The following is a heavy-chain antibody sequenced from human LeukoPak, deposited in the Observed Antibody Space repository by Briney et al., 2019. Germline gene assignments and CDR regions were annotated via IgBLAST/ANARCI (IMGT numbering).Heavy chain of an antibody. CDR2: INPNSGGT. J-gene: IGHJ5*02. Sequence: ASVKVSCKASGYTFTGYYMHWVRQAPGPGLEWMGWINPNSGGTNYAPKFQGRVTMTRDTPISTAYMDLSRLRSDDTAVYYCARDPVDGDYERWFDPWGQGTLVTVSS. CDR3: ARDPVDGDYERWFDP. CDR1: GYTFTGYY. D-gene: IGHD4-17*01. V-gene: IGHV1-2*02.